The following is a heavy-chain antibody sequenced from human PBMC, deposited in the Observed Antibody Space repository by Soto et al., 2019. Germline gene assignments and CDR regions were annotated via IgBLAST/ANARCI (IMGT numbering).Heavy chain of an antibody. V-gene: IGHV3-23*01. Sequence: EVQLLESGGGLVQPGGSLRLSCAASGLTFSRQAIAWVRQAPGKGLEWLSSISESSSNTYYADSVKGRFTISKDNSKNMLYLQMNSLRDEDTAVYYCATKPNGFDSWGQVTLVTVSS. CDR3: ATKPNGFDS. CDR1: GLTFSRQA. CDR2: ISESSSNT. J-gene: IGHJ5*01.